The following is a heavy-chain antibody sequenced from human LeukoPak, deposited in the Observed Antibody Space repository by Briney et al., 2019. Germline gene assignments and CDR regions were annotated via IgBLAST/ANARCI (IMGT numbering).Heavy chain of an antibody. CDR3: TKESKWTCYFGFVY. Sequence: GSLRLSCAHAGFNFSTHAMSWVPQAPEKGLEWVSTIRGGGGNSYYSDTMKGRLTFSKNMAKNPLLLQLSSLGADATVFYYWTKESKWTCYFGFVYLGQGALVTVSS. CDR2: IRGGGGNS. CDR1: GFNFSTHA. J-gene: IGHJ4*02. V-gene: IGHV3-23*01. D-gene: IGHD3/OR15-3a*01.